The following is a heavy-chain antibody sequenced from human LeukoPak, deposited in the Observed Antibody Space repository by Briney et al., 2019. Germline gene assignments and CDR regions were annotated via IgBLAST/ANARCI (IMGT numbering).Heavy chain of an antibody. CDR3: TRETSSRYFDY. J-gene: IGHJ4*02. CDR2: MNPNSGRT. CDR1: GYTFTSYD. V-gene: IGHV1-8*03. Sequence: GASVKVSCKASGYTFTSYDINWVRQATGQGLEWMGWMNPNSGRTGYAQNFQGRITITRNTSISTAYMELSSLRSEDTAVYYCTRETSSRYFDYWGLGTLVTVSS.